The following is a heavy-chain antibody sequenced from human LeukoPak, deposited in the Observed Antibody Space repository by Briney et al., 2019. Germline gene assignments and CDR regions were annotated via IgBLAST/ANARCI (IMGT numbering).Heavy chain of an antibody. CDR2: ISGSGGST. Sequence: VGSLRLSCAASGFTFSSYAMSWVRQAPGKGLEWVSAISGSGGSTYYADSVKGRFIISRDNSKNTLYLQMNRLRAEDTAVYYCAKDLSSGSLELFDYWGQGTLVTVSS. V-gene: IGHV3-23*01. D-gene: IGHD1-26*01. CDR3: AKDLSSGSLELFDY. J-gene: IGHJ4*02. CDR1: GFTFSSYA.